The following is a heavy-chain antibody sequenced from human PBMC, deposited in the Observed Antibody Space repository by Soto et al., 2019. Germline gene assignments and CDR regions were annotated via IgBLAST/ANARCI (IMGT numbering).Heavy chain of an antibody. V-gene: IGHV1-69*01. CDR1: GGTFSSYA. CDR3: AREASITIFGVVTNYGMDV. J-gene: IGHJ6*02. D-gene: IGHD3-3*01. Sequence: QVQLVQSGAEVKKPGSSVKVSCKASGGTFSSYAISWVRQAPGQGLEWMGGIIPIFGTANYAQKFQGRVTITAEESTSTAYMELSSLRSEDTAVYYCAREASITIFGVVTNYGMDVWGQGTTVTVSS. CDR2: IIPIFGTA.